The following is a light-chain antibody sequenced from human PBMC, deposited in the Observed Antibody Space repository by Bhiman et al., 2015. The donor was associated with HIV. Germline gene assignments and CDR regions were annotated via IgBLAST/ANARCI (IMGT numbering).Light chain of an antibody. V-gene: IGLV2-14*02. CDR3: SSYTSSSLCV. CDR1: TSDVGNYRL. Sequence: QSALTQPASVSGSPGQSITISCTGTTSDVGNYRLVSWYQQHPGKAPKLLLFEVSKRPSGVSDRFSGSKSGNTASLTISGLQAEDEADYYCSSYTSSSLCVFGTGTKVTVL. J-gene: IGLJ1*01. CDR2: EVS.